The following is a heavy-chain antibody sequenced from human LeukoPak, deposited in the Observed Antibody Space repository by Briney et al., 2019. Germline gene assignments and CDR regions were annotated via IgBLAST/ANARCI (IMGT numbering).Heavy chain of an antibody. CDR2: IYYSGST. D-gene: IGHD1-14*01. J-gene: IGHJ6*03. CDR3: ARPNSGAGLYYYYMDV. V-gene: IGHV4-39*07. Sequence: SETLSLTCTVSGGSISSSSYYWGWIRQPPGKGLEWIGSIYYSGSTYYNPSLKSRVTISVDTSKNQFSLKLSSMTAADTAVYYCARPNSGAGLYYYYMDVWGKGTTVTVSS. CDR1: GGSISSSSYY.